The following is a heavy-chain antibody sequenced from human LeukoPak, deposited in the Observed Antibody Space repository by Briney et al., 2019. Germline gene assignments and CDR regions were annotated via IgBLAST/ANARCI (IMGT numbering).Heavy chain of an antibody. V-gene: IGHV3-74*01. CDR1: GFTSSENW. Sequence: GGSLRLSCAASGFTSSENWMHWVRQGPGKGLVWVSRINRDGSSTSYADSVKGRFTISRDNAKNTLYLQMNSLKTEDTAVYYCTGQAYYYDTSGFNFDYWGQGILVAVSS. D-gene: IGHD3-22*01. J-gene: IGHJ4*02. CDR3: TGQAYYYDTSGFNFDY. CDR2: INRDGSST.